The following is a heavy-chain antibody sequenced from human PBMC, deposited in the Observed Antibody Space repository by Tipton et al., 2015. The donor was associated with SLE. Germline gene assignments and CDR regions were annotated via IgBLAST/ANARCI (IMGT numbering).Heavy chain of an antibody. CDR2: ISTTGNTI. CDR3: AKGRYGGTLIDF. V-gene: IGHV3-48*01. Sequence: SLRLSCAASGFTFSSYNMNWVRQAPGKGLEWVSYISTTGNTIYYADSVKGRFTISRDNAKNSLFLQMNSLRVEDTAVYYCAKGRYGGTLIDFWGQGTLVTVSS. D-gene: IGHD1-26*01. J-gene: IGHJ4*02. CDR1: GFTFSSYN.